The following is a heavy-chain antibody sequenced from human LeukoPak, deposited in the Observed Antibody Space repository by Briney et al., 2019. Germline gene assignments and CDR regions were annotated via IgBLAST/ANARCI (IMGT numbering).Heavy chain of an antibody. Sequence: SETLSLTCTVSGGSISSSSYYWGWIRQSPGKGLEWLASIYSGGNTQSDPSLKSRVSISIDTSKNQFSLKLYSVTAADTAVYYCARGKDIVVAAAATPFDYWGQGTLVTVSS. CDR1: GGSISSSSYY. CDR3: ARGKDIVVAAAATPFDY. V-gene: IGHV4-39*07. CDR2: IYSGGNT. D-gene: IGHD2-15*01. J-gene: IGHJ4*02.